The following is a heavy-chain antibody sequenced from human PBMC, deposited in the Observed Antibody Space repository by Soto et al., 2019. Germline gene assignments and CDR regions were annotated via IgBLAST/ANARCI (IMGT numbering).Heavy chain of an antibody. D-gene: IGHD6-19*01. Sequence: QVQLVQSGAEVKKPGASVKVSCKASGYTFTSYYMHWVRQAPGQGLEWMGVINPSGDGTRYAQKFQGRVTMTRDTSTSTVYMDLSSLKSEDTAVYYCASEGSSGWPFDSWGQGTLVTVSS. J-gene: IGHJ4*02. CDR3: ASEGSSGWPFDS. CDR2: INPSGDGT. V-gene: IGHV1-46*01. CDR1: GYTFTSYY.